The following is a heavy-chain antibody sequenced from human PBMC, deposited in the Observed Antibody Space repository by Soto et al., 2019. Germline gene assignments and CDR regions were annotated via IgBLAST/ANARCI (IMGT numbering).Heavy chain of an antibody. CDR2: IVGSGSST. D-gene: IGHD2-15*01. CDR1: GFTFSSYA. J-gene: IGHJ4*02. CDR3: AKAVGDCSGGSCYSNQGDY. V-gene: IGHV3-23*01. Sequence: EVHLLESGGGLVQPGGSLRLSCAASGFTFSSYAMSWVRQAPGKGLEWVSGIVGSGSSTYYADSVKGRFTISRDNSQSTLYLQMNSLRADDTALYYCAKAVGDCSGGSCYSNQGDYWGQGTLVTVSS.